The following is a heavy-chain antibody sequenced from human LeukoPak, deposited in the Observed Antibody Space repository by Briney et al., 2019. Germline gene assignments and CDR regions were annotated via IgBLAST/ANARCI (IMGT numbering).Heavy chain of an antibody. V-gene: IGHV3-7*01. D-gene: IGHD1-26*01. Sequence: GGSLRLSCTTSGFSFRNTWVSWVRQAPGKGLEWVANIKQDETEIYYADSMKGRFTISRDNAKRSLYLQMSNLRVEDTAVYYCARLNWDDGEVSGFDQWGQGILVTVSS. J-gene: IGHJ5*02. CDR3: ARLNWDDGEVSGFDQ. CDR2: IKQDETEI. CDR1: GFSFRNTW.